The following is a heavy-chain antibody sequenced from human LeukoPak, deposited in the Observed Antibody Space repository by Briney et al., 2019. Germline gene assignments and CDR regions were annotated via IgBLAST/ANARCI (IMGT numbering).Heavy chain of an antibody. Sequence: PGGSLRLSCAAPGFTFSSYAMNWVRQAPGKGLEWVSTITGSGGSTYYADSVKGRFTISRDNSKNTLYLQMNSLRAEDTAVYYCAKTPIGNQPGGDVWGKGTTVTVSS. CDR1: GFTFSSYA. CDR3: AKTPIGNQPGGDV. V-gene: IGHV3-23*01. D-gene: IGHD1-14*01. CDR2: ITGSGGST. J-gene: IGHJ6*04.